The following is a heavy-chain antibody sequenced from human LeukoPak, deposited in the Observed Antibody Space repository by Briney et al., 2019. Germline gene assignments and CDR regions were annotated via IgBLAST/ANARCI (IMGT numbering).Heavy chain of an antibody. CDR2: IYSGGDT. Sequence: HTGGSLRLSCAASGFTVSSNYMSWVRQAPGKGLEWVSLIYSGGDTYYADSVKGRFTISRDNSKNTLYLQMYSLRPEDTAVYYCARDESDWGQGTLVTVSS. V-gene: IGHV3-66*01. CDR1: GFTVSSNY. J-gene: IGHJ4*02. CDR3: ARDESD.